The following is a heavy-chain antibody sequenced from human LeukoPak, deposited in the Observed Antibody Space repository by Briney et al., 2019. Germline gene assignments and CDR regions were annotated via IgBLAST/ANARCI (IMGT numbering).Heavy chain of an antibody. D-gene: IGHD2-2*01. CDR1: GFTFTTYG. V-gene: IGHV3-21*01. Sequence: PGGSLRPSCAASGFTFTTYGMNWLRQAPGKGLEWVSSISSSSSYIYYADSVKGRFTISRDNAKNSLYLQMNSLRAEDTAVYYCARDLWVPGPTTSYYYYYGMDVWGQGTTVTVSS. CDR3: ARDLWVPGPTTSYYYYYGMDV. CDR2: ISSSSSYI. J-gene: IGHJ6*02.